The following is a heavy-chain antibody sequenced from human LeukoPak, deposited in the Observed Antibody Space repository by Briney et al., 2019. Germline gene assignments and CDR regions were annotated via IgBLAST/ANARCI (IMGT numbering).Heavy chain of an antibody. J-gene: IGHJ5*02. CDR3: ARHDFDLPMIYSFFVH. Sequence: GASVKVSCKASGYTFTKYYMNWVRQAPGQGLEWMGIMHPTGDSTNYAQKFQGRVTLTRDTSTGTFYMELSILTSEDTAVYYCARHDFDLPMIYSFFVHWGQGTLVTVSS. D-gene: IGHD3-3*01. V-gene: IGHV1-46*01. CDR2: MHPTGDST. CDR1: GYTFTKYY.